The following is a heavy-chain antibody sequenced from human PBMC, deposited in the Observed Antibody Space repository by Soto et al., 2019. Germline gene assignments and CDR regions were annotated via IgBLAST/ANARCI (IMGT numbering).Heavy chain of an antibody. CDR2: INSDGSST. D-gene: IGHD2-15*01. J-gene: IGHJ5*02. CDR3: ARVCCSGGGCDHLGS. V-gene: IGHV3-74*01. CDR1: GFTFSSYW. Sequence: EVQLVESGGGLVQPGGSLRLSCAASGFTFSSYWMHWVRQAPGKGLVWVSRINSDGSSTSYADSVKGRFTISRDNAKNTRHLQMDSLRAADTAVDYWARVCCSGGGCDHLGSWGQGTLVNVSA.